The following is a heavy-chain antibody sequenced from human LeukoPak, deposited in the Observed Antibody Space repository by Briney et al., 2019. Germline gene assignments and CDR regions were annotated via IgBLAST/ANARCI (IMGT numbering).Heavy chain of an antibody. CDR3: ARDLRYYYMDV. Sequence: PSETLSLTCIVSGYSISNNYYWSWIRQPPGKGLEWIGYIYYSGSTNYNPSLKSRVTISVDTSKNQFSLKLSSVTAADTAVYYCARDLRYYYMDVWGKGTTVTVSS. V-gene: IGHV4-59*01. J-gene: IGHJ6*03. CDR2: IYYSGST. CDR1: GYSISNNYY.